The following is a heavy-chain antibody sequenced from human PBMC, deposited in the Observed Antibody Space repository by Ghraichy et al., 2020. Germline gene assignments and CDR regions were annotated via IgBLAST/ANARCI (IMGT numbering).Heavy chain of an antibody. V-gene: IGHV2-5*02. Sequence: GPTLVKPTQTLTLTCTFSGFALTTGRVSVGWIRQPPGKALQWLALIYGDNDKRYSSSLKSRLTITKDTSKNQVVLTMTSMDPVDTATYFCAHAISYSGTYPDYYYYYYMDVWGKGTAVTVSS. CDR2: IYGDNDK. CDR3: AHAISYSGTYPDYYYYYYMDV. D-gene: IGHD1-26*01. CDR1: GFALTTGRVS. J-gene: IGHJ6*03.